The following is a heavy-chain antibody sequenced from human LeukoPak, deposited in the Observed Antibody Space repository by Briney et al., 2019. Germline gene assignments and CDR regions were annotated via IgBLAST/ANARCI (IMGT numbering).Heavy chain of an antibody. CDR1: GFTFSSYS. Sequence: GGSLRLSCAASGFTFSSYSMNWVRQAPGKGLEWVSAISGSGGSTYYADSVKGRFTISRDNSKNTLYLQMNSLRAEDTAVYYCAKVSYASPGIAVAGSFDYWGQGTLVTVSS. CDR2: ISGSGGST. J-gene: IGHJ4*02. CDR3: AKVSYASPGIAVAGSFDY. D-gene: IGHD6-19*01. V-gene: IGHV3-23*01.